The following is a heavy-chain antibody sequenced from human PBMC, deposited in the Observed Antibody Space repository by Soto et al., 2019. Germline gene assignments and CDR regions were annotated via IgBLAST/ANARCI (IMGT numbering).Heavy chain of an antibody. CDR2: INPNSGGT. J-gene: IGHJ6*02. Sequence: QVQLVQSGAEVKKPGASVKVSCKASGYTFTGYYMHWVRQAPGQGLEWMGWINPNSGGTNYAQKFQGWVTMTRDTSMSTAYMELSRLRSDDTAVYYCARGGYCSGGSCYPLLGGMDVWGQGPTVTVSS. CDR3: ARGGYCSGGSCYPLLGGMDV. V-gene: IGHV1-2*04. CDR1: GYTFTGYY. D-gene: IGHD2-15*01.